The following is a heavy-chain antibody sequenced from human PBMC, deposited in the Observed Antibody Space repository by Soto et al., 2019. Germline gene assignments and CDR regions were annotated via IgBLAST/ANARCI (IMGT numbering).Heavy chain of an antibody. CDR2: INAGNGNT. V-gene: IGHV1-3*01. D-gene: IGHD6-13*01. CDR3: ARAGQYSSSWYGWFDP. J-gene: IGHJ5*02. CDR1: GYTFTSYA. Sequence: GASVKVSCKASGYTFTSYAMHWVRQAPGQRLEWMGWINAGNGNTKYSQKFQGRVTITRDTSASTAYMELSSLRSGDTAVYYCARAGQYSSSWYGWFDPWGQGTLVTVSS.